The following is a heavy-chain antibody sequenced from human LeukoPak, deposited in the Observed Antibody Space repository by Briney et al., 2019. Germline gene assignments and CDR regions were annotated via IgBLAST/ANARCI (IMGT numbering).Heavy chain of an antibody. CDR3: ARHLGVAVAADAFDI. J-gene: IGHJ3*02. D-gene: IGHD6-19*01. Sequence: SETLSLTCAVSGDSISTTRYHWGWIRQPPGKGLEWMASIFYTGSTYYNSSLKSRVTISADTSKNQFSLKLRSLTAADTAVYYCARHLGVAVAADAFDIWGQGTMVTVSS. CDR2: IFYTGST. V-gene: IGHV4-39*01. CDR1: GDSISTTRYH.